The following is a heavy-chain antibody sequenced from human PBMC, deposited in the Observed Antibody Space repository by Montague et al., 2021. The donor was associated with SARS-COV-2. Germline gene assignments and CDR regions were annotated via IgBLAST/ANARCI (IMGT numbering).Heavy chain of an antibody. J-gene: IGHJ3*02. CDR1: GFTFSSYA. V-gene: IGHV3-23*01. D-gene: IGHD1-26*01. Sequence: SLRLSCAASGFTFSSYAMSWVRQAPGKGLEWVSAISGSGGSTYYADSVKGRFTISRDNSKNTLYLQINSLRAEDTAVYYCARAYSGSYLSAFDIWGQGTMVTVSS. CDR2: ISGSGGST. CDR3: ARAYSGSYLSAFDI.